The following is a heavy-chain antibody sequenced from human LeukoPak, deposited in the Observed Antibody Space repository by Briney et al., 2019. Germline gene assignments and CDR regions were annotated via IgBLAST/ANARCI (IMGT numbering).Heavy chain of an antibody. Sequence: GGSLRLSCAASGFTFSSYAMSWVRQAPGKGLEWVSAISGSGGSTYYADSVKGRFTISGDNSKNTLYLQMNSLRAEDTAVYYCAKAGSYSFLNYYYGMDVWGQGTTVTVSS. CDR2: ISGSGGST. CDR3: AKAGSYSFLNYYYGMDV. CDR1: GFTFSSYA. V-gene: IGHV3-23*01. J-gene: IGHJ6*02. D-gene: IGHD1-26*01.